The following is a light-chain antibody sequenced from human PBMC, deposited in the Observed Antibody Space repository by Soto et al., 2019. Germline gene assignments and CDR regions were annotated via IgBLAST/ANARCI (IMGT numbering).Light chain of an antibody. CDR3: QQYENLPT. J-gene: IGKJ5*01. CDR2: DAS. CDR1: ESIRTW. Sequence: DIQMTQSPSTLSASIGDRVTITCRASESIRTWLAWYQHKPGKAPKFLIYDASSLESGVPSRFSGSGSGTEFTLTISNLQPDDFATYYCQQYENLPTFGQGTRLEIK. V-gene: IGKV1-5*01.